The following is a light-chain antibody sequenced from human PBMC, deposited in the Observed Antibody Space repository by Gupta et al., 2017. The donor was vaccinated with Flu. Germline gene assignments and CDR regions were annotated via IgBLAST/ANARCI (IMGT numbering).Light chain of an antibody. Sequence: EIVLSQSPGTLSLSPGERATLSCRASQSVSSSYLAWYQQKPGQAPTFLIYGASIMATGIPDRFSGSGSGTDFTLTISRLEPEDSAVYYCQQYGSSPWTFGQGTKVEIK. CDR1: QSVSSSY. V-gene: IGKV3-20*01. CDR3: QQYGSSPWT. CDR2: GAS. J-gene: IGKJ1*01.